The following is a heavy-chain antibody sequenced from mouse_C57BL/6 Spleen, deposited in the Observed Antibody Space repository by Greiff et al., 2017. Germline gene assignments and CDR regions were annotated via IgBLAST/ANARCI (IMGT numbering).Heavy chain of an antibody. Sequence: EVQVVESGGGLVQPGGSLKLSCAASGFTFSDYGMAWVRQAPRKGPEWVAFISNLAYSMYYTDTVTGRFTISRENAKNTLYLEMSSLRSEDTAMYDCERHEATVEAYAMDDWGQGTSVTVSS. D-gene: IGHD1-1*01. CDR1: GFTFSDYG. CDR3: ERHEATVEAYAMDD. CDR2: ISNLAYSM. J-gene: IGHJ4*01. V-gene: IGHV5-15*01.